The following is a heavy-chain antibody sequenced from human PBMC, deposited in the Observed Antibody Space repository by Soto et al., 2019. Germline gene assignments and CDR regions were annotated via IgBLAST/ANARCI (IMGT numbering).Heavy chain of an antibody. CDR3: ARQVYYGTGYREFDY. CDR1: NAYTSSSTYY. V-gene: IGHV4-39*01. D-gene: IGHD3-10*01. J-gene: IGHJ4*02. Sequence: SVTLSLTCTISNAYTSSSTYYWGWIRQHPGKGLEWIGSIYYSGSTYYNPSLKSRVTISVDTSKNQFSLKLSSVTAADIAVYYCARQVYYGTGYREFDYLGLEDLLTISS. CDR2: IYYSGST.